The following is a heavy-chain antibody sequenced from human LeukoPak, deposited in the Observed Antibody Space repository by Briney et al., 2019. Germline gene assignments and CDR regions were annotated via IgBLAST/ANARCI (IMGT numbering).Heavy chain of an antibody. D-gene: IGHD3-10*01. J-gene: IGHJ4*02. V-gene: IGHV3-7*04. CDR2: IKQDGSKI. Sequence: GGSLRLSCAASGVKFNSYWMSWVRQAPGKGLECMADIKQDGSKIYFVDSVKGGFTISRETAKSLRYLLMNSMRGEDTALYYCARARYGSGGYFFDFWGQGTLVTVSS. CDR3: ARARYGSGGYFFDF. CDR1: GVKFNSYW.